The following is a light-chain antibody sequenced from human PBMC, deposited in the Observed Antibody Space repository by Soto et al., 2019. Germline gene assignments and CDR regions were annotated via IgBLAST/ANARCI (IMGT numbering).Light chain of an antibody. CDR3: QQYYSYSYT. CDR2: KAS. J-gene: IGKJ2*01. CDR1: QSISSW. V-gene: IGKV1-5*03. Sequence: DIQMTQSPSTLSASVGDRVTITCRASQSISSWLAWYQQKPGKAPNLVISKASSLESGVPSRFSGSGSGTEFTLTISSLQPDDFATYYCQQYYSYSYTFGQGTKLEIK.